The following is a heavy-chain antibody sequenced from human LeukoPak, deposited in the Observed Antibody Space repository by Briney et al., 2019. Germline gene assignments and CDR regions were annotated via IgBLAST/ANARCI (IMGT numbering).Heavy chain of an antibody. CDR3: AKSGGDYLGDAFDI. J-gene: IGHJ3*02. D-gene: IGHD2-21*02. Sequence: GGSLRLSCAASGFTFDDYAMHWVRQAPGKDLEWVSLISGDGGSTYYADSVKGRFAISRDNSKNSLYLQMNSLRTEDTALSYCAKSGGDYLGDAFDIWGQGTMVTVSS. CDR1: GFTFDDYA. CDR2: ISGDGGST. V-gene: IGHV3-43*02.